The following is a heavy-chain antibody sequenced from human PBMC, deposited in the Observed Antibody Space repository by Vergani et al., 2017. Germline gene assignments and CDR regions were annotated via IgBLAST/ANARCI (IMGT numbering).Heavy chain of an antibody. CDR1: GYTFTSYA. V-gene: IGHV1-3*01. J-gene: IGHJ1*01. CDR3: AREYYDFWSGYSREYFQH. CDR2: INAGNGNT. Sequence: QVQLVQSGAEVKKPGASVKVSCKASGYTFTSYAMHWVRQAPGQRVEWMGWINAGNGNTKYSQKFQGRVTITRDTSASTAYMELSSLRSEDTAVYYCAREYYDFWSGYSREYFQHWGQGTLVTVSS. D-gene: IGHD3-3*01.